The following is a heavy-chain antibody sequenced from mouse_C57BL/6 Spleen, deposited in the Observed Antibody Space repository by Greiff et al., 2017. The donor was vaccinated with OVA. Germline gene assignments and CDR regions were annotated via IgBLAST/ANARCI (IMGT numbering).Heavy chain of an antibody. D-gene: IGHD3-3*01. CDR1: GYTFTSYW. V-gene: IGHV1-69*01. CDR2: IDPSDSYT. J-gene: IGHJ2*01. CDR3: ARGGLASPYFDY. Sequence: QVQLQQPGAELVMPGASVKLSCKASGYTFTSYWMHWVKQRPGQGLEWIGEIDPSDSYTNYNQKFKGESTLTVDKSSSTAYMQLSSLTSEDSAVYYCARGGLASPYFDYWGQGTTLTVSS.